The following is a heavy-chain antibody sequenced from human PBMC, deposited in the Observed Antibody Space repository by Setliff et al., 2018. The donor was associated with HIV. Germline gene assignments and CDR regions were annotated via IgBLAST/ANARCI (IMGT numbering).Heavy chain of an antibody. CDR2: IIPIFGTA. J-gene: IGHJ3*02. CDR3: ARDPGGYDSSGFDAFDI. CDR1: GGTFSSYA. Sequence: SVKVSCKASGGTFSSYAISWVRQAPGQGLEWMGGIIPIFGTANYAQKFQGKATITADESTSTAYMELSSLRSEDTAVYYCARDPGGYDSSGFDAFDIWGQGTMVTVSS. D-gene: IGHD3-22*01. V-gene: IGHV1-69*13.